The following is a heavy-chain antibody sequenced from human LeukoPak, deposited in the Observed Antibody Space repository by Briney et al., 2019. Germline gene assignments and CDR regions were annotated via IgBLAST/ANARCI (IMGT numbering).Heavy chain of an antibody. Sequence: ASVKVSCKASGYTFTGYYMHWVRQAPGQGLEWMGWINPNSGGTNYAQKFQGRVTMTRDTSISTAYMELSSLRSDDTAAYYCARVNGNFDYYYYGMDVWGQGTTVTVSS. CDR1: GYTFTGYY. J-gene: IGHJ6*02. D-gene: IGHD3-9*01. V-gene: IGHV1-2*02. CDR2: INPNSGGT. CDR3: ARVNGNFDYYYYGMDV.